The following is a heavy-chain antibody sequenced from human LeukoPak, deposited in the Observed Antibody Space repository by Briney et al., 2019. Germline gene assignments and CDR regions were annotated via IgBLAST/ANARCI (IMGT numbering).Heavy chain of an antibody. D-gene: IGHD2-15*01. Sequence: ASVKVSCKASGYTFTSYYVHWVRQAPGQGLEWMGLINPSGGTTNYAQKFQGGVTMARDTSTSTVYMELSSLRSEDTAVYYCARVTPTHYGFDIWGQGTGVIVSS. V-gene: IGHV1-46*01. J-gene: IGHJ3*02. CDR2: INPSGGTT. CDR1: GYTFTSYY. CDR3: ARVTPTHYGFDI.